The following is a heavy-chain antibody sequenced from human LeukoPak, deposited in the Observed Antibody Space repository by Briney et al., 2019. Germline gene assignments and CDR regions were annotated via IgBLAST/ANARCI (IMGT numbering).Heavy chain of an antibody. CDR2: IIPIFGTA. D-gene: IGHD1-26*01. V-gene: IGHV1-69*05. Sequence: SVKVSCKASGGTFSSYAISWVRQAPGQGLEWMGGIIPIFGTANYAQKFQGGVTITTDESTSTAYMELSSLRSEDTAVYYCARVPVVGASYYYYYMDVWGKGTTVTVSS. CDR1: GGTFSSYA. CDR3: ARVPVVGASYYYYYMDV. J-gene: IGHJ6*03.